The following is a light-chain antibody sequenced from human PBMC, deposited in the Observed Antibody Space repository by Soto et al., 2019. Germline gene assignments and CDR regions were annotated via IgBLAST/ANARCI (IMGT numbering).Light chain of an antibody. Sequence: DIVLTQSPATLSLSPGERATLSCRASQSVSTYLAWYQQKPGQAPRLLIYGASNRATGIPARFSGSGSRTDFTLTISSLEPEDFAVYYCQQRDNLYTFGQGTKVDIK. CDR3: QQRDNLYT. V-gene: IGKV3-11*01. CDR1: QSVSTY. J-gene: IGKJ2*01. CDR2: GAS.